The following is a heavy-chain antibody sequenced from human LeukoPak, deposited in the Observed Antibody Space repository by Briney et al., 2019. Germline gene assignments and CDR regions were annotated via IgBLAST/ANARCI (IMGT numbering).Heavy chain of an antibody. J-gene: IGHJ5*02. V-gene: IGHV1-2*02. CDR3: ARDGDDGVVSATPFYHRHWFDP. CDR2: INPNSGGT. CDR1: GYTFTGYY. Sequence: ASVKVSCKASGYTFTGYYMHWVRQAPGQGLEWMGWINPNSGGTNYAQKFQGRVTMTRDTSISTAYMELSRLRSDDTAVYYCARDGDDGVVSATPFYHRHWFDPWGQGTLVTVSS. D-gene: IGHD2-15*01.